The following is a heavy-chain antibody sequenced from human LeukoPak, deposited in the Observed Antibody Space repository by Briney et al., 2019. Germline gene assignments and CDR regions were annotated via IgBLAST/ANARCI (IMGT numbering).Heavy chain of an antibody. V-gene: IGHV2-5*01. Sequence: SGPTLLKPTQTLTLTCTFSGFSLSTGGVGVGWIRQPPVKALEWLALIYWNDDKRYSPSLKSRLTITTDTSKSQVVLTMTNMDPVDTATYYCAHQPDYVGNTRLFDCWNQGTLVTVSS. CDR1: GFSLSTGGVG. J-gene: IGHJ4*02. CDR2: IYWNDDK. D-gene: IGHD4-23*01. CDR3: AHQPDYVGNTRLFDC.